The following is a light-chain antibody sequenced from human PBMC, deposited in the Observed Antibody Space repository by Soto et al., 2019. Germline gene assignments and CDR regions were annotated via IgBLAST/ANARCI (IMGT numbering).Light chain of an antibody. J-gene: IGKJ1*01. CDR2: AAS. CDR1: QGISSY. Sequence: DIQLTQSPSFLSASVGDRVTITCRASQGISSYLAWYQQKPGKAPKLLIYAASTLQSGVPSRFSGSGSGTEFTLPLSSLQPEDFATYYCQQLTTFGQGTKVEIK. V-gene: IGKV1-9*01. CDR3: QQLTT.